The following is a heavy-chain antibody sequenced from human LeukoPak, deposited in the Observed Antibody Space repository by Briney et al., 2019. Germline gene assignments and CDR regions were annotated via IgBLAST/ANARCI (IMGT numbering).Heavy chain of an antibody. D-gene: IGHD1-26*01. CDR1: GGSISSGSYY. Sequence: SETLSLTCTVSGGSISSGSYYWNWLRQPAGKGLEWIGRIYTSGSTNYNPSLKSRVTISVDTSKNQFSLKLSSVTAADTALYYCARDPNGAAWHYMDVWGKGTTVTVSS. J-gene: IGHJ6*03. CDR2: IYTSGST. CDR3: ARDPNGAAWHYMDV. V-gene: IGHV4-61*02.